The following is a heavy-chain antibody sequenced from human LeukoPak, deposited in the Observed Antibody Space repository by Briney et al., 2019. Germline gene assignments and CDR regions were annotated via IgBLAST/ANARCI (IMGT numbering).Heavy chain of an antibody. J-gene: IGHJ4*02. D-gene: IGHD3-22*01. CDR3: KIYYYDSSGKSY. V-gene: IGHV3-23*01. CDR1: GFTFSSYG. CDR2: ISGSGGST. Sequence: AGGSLRLSCAASGFTFSSYGMHWVRQAPGKGLEWVSAISGSGGSTYYADSVKGRFTISRDNSKNTMYLQMNSLRAEDTAVYYCKIYYYDSSGKSYWGQGTLVTVSS.